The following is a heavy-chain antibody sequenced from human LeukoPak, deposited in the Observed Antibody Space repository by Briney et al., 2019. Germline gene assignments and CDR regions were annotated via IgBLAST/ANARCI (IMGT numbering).Heavy chain of an antibody. J-gene: IGHJ4*02. CDR3: ATTKYDILTGYYSNYYFDY. Sequence: GGSLRLSCAASGFTFSTFAMSWVRQAPGKGLEWVSAISGSGGSTYYADSVKGRFTISRDNSKNTLYLQMNSLRAEDTAVYYCATTKYDILTGYYSNYYFDYWGQGTLVTVSS. CDR1: GFTFSTFA. CDR2: ISGSGGST. V-gene: IGHV3-23*01. D-gene: IGHD3-9*01.